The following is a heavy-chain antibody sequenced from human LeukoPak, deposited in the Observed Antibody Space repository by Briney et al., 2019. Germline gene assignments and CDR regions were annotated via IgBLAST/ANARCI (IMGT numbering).Heavy chain of an antibody. J-gene: IGHJ3*02. CDR1: GGSISSYY. CDR2: IYCSGST. CDR3: ARLGYSSSWRDDAFDI. Sequence: MPSETLSLTCTVSGGSISSYYWSWIRQPPGKGLEWIGYIYCSGSTNYNPSLKSRVTISVDTSKNQFSLKLSSVTAADTAVYYCARLGYSSSWRDDAFDIWGQGTMVTVSS. D-gene: IGHD6-13*01. V-gene: IGHV4-59*01.